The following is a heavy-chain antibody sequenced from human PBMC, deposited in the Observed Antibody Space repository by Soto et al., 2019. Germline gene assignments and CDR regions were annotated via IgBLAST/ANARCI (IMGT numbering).Heavy chain of an antibody. V-gene: IGHV3-23*01. CDR1: GFTFNSYS. Sequence: GGSLRLSCAASGFTFNSYSMSGVRQAPGKGLEWVSAISSSGVSTYYADSVKGRFTISRDNPKSTLYLLMNSLRGEDTAVYYCARDTVYSSGWFVYWGQGTLVTVSA. J-gene: IGHJ4*02. CDR2: ISSSGVST. D-gene: IGHD6-19*01. CDR3: ARDTVYSSGWFVY.